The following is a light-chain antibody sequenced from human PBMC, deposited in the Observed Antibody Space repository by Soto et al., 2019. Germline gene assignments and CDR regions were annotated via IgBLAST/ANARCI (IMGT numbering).Light chain of an antibody. J-gene: IGKJ5*01. Sequence: EIVLTQSPGTLSLSPGERATLSCRASQSVSSNLAWYQQKPAQAPRLLIYGASTRATGIPARFRGSGSETEFTLIISSLQSEDFAVYYCQQYNNWPPITFGQGTRLEIK. CDR3: QQYNNWPPIT. V-gene: IGKV3-15*01. CDR2: GAS. CDR1: QSVSSN.